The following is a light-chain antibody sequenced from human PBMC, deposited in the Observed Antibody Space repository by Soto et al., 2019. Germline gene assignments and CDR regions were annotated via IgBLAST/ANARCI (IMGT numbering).Light chain of an antibody. J-gene: IGLJ2*01. CDR2: EVN. Sequence: QSVLTQPPSASGSPGQSVTISCTGTSSDVGGYNSVSWYQQHPGKAPKLMIYEVNKRPSGVPDRFSGSKSGNTASLTVSGLQAEDEAHYYCSSFAGSNNLVFGGGTKLAVL. CDR1: SSDVGGYNS. V-gene: IGLV2-8*01. CDR3: SSFAGSNNLV.